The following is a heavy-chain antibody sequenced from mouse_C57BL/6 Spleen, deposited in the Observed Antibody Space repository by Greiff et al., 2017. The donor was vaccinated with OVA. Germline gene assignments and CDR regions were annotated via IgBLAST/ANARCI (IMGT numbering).Heavy chain of an antibody. CDR3: ARNYRLRDWYFDV. CDR1: GFSLTSYG. D-gene: IGHD1-1*01. J-gene: IGHJ1*03. CDR2: IWSGGST. Sequence: VQLQESGPGLVQPSQSLSITCTVSGFSLTSYGVHWVRQSPGKGLEWLGVIWSGGSTDYNAAFISRLSISKDNSKSQVFFKKNSLQTDDTARDYCARNYRLRDWYFDVWGTGTTVTVSS. V-gene: IGHV2-2*01.